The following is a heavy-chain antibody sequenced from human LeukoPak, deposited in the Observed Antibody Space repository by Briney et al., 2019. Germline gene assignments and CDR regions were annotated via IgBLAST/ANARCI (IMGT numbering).Heavy chain of an antibody. CDR3: ARFCSDYGDYKYYFRQGRYYFDY. CDR1: GGSISSSSYY. V-gene: IGHV4-31*03. CDR2: IYYSGST. D-gene: IGHD4-17*01. Sequence: PSETLSLTCTVSGGSISSSSYYWSWIRQHPGKGLEWIGYIYYSGSTYYNPSLKSRATISVDTSKNQFSLKLSSVTAADTAVYYCARFCSDYGDYKYYFRQGRYYFDYWGQGTLVTVSS. J-gene: IGHJ4*02.